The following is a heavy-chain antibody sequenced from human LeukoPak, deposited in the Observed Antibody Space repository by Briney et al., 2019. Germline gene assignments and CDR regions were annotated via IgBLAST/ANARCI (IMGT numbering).Heavy chain of an antibody. D-gene: IGHD3-22*01. V-gene: IGHV3-33*01. Sequence: GGSLRLSCAASGFTFRTFGMHWVRQAPGKGVEWGALIWYDEINKYCADSVKGRFTISRDNSKNTLYLQMNSLRAEDTAVYYCARDYYDSSGQLHAGAHAFDIWGQGTMVTVSS. CDR2: IWYDEINK. J-gene: IGHJ3*02. CDR1: GFTFRTFG. CDR3: ARDYYDSSGQLHAGAHAFDI.